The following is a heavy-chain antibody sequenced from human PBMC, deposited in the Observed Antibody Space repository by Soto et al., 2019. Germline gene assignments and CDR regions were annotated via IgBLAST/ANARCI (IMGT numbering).Heavy chain of an antibody. D-gene: IGHD3-22*01. Sequence: ASVKVSCKASGGTFSSYAISWVRQAHGQGVEWMGGIIPIFGTANYAQMFQGRFTITADKSTSTAYMKLSSVTAADTAVYYCARGFSYDSSGYPFDYWGQGTLVTVSS. J-gene: IGHJ4*02. V-gene: IGHV1-69*06. CDR1: GGTFSSYA. CDR2: IIPIFGTA. CDR3: ARGFSYDSSGYPFDY.